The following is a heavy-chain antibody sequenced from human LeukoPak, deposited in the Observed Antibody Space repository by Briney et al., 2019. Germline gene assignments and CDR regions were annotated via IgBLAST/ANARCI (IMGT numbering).Heavy chain of an antibody. D-gene: IGHD3-16*02. J-gene: IGHJ4*02. Sequence: SLQISSKASGCSFTSYWIGCLRRLPGKDTQWMGIIYPGDSDTRYSPSFQGQVTISADKSISTAYLQWSSLKASDSAMYYCARLHYEGSDRPGTIDYCGQGSLVTASS. CDR3: ARLHYEGSDRPGTIDY. CDR2: IYPGDSDT. V-gene: IGHV5-51*01. CDR1: GCSFTSYW.